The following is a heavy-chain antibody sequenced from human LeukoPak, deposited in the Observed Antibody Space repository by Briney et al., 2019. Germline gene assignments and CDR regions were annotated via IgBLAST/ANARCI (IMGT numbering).Heavy chain of an antibody. CDR2: IYYSGST. CDR1: GGSISSSSYY. CDR3: ARPLWFGELLHDAFDI. J-gene: IGHJ3*02. D-gene: IGHD3-10*01. V-gene: IGHV4-39*07. Sequence: PSETLSLTCTVSGGSISSSSYYWGWIRQPPGKGLEWIGSIYYSGSTYYNPSLKSRVAISVDTSKNQFSLKLSSVTAADTAVYYCARPLWFGELLHDAFDIWGQGTMVTVSS.